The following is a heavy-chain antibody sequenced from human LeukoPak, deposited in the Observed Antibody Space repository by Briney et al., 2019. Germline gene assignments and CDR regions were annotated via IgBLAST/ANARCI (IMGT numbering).Heavy chain of an antibody. D-gene: IGHD6-19*01. J-gene: IGHJ4*02. CDR3: ARDLAMAGRDLDY. CDR1: GFAFRNYY. Sequence: GGSPRLSCAASGFAFRNYYMDWSRPAPGKGLGWVAYISNSGTIKYYAESVKGRLTIPRDNAKNSLYLQMNSLRAEDTALYYCARDLAMAGRDLDYWGQGALVTVSS. CDR2: ISNSGTIK. V-gene: IGHV3-11*01.